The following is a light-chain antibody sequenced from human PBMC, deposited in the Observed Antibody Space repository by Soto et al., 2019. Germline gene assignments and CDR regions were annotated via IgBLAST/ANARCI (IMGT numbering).Light chain of an antibody. J-gene: IGKJ2*01. Sequence: EIVMTQSPATLSVSPGERATLSCRASQSVSSNLAWYQQKPGQAPRLLIYGASGRATGIPARFSGSGSGTEFTLTISSLQSEDFAVYYCQHYNYWPFTFGQGTKLEIK. V-gene: IGKV3-15*01. CDR3: QHYNYWPFT. CDR1: QSVSSN. CDR2: GAS.